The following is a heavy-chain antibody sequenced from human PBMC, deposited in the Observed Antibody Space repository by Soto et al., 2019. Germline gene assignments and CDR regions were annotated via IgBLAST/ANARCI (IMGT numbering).Heavy chain of an antibody. J-gene: IGHJ3*02. D-gene: IGHD4-17*01. CDR3: AKDRSDYGDYSFEPFDN. CDR2: ISWNSGSI. CDR1: GFTFDDYA. V-gene: IGHV3-9*01. Sequence: EVQLVESGGGLVQPGRSLRLSCAASGFTFDDYAMHWVRQAPGKGLEWVSGISWNSGSIGYADSVKGRFTISRDNAKNSLYKQMISLRADDTTLYYCAKDRSDYGDYSFEPFDNWGQGTMVTVSS.